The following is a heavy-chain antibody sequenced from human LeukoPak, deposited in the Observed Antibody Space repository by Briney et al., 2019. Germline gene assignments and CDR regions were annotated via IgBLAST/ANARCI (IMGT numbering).Heavy chain of an antibody. Sequence: GGSLRLSCAASGFIFSSYGMHWVRQAPGKGLEWVAVISYDGGNISYTDSVKGRFTISRDNSKNTLYLQMNSLRAEDTAVYYCARDETLYSSSWSGVDYWGQGTLVTVSP. J-gene: IGHJ4*02. D-gene: IGHD6-13*01. CDR2: ISYDGGNI. CDR3: ARDETLYSSSWSGVDY. CDR1: GFIFSSYG. V-gene: IGHV3-30*03.